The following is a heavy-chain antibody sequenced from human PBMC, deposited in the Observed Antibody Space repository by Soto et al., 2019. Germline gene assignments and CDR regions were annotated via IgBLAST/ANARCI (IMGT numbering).Heavy chain of an antibody. CDR2: IDWDDDK. CDR1: GFSLSTSGMC. J-gene: IGHJ6*02. D-gene: IGHD3-9*01. V-gene: IGHV2-70*11. CDR3: ARTQTYYDILTGYLEGYGMDV. Sequence: SGPTLVNPTQTLTLTCTFSGFSLSTSGMCVSWIRQPPGKALEWLARIDWDDDKYYSTSLKTRLTISKDTSKNQVVLTMTNMDPVDTATYHCARTQTYYDILTGYLEGYGMDVWGQGT.